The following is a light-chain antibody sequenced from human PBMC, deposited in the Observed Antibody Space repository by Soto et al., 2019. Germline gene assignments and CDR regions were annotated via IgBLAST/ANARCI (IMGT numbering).Light chain of an antibody. CDR3: QQYKSYSLYS. CDR1: QNINSW. Sequence: DIQMTQSPSTLSASVGDRVTITCRASQNINSWLAWYQQKPGKAPKLLIYKASSLESGVPSRFSGSGSGTEFTLTISCLQPDDFATYYCQQYKSYSLYSFGQGTKVEIK. CDR2: KAS. J-gene: IGKJ2*03. V-gene: IGKV1-5*03.